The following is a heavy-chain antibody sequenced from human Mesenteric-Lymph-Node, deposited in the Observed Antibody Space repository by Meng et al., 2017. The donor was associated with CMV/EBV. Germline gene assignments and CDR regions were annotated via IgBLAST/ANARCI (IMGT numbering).Heavy chain of an antibody. CDR1: GFTFRDYG. Sequence: GGSLRLSCAASGFTFRDYGMTWVRQAPGKGLEWVANINQDGSEKYYVDSVKGRFTISRDNAKNSLYVQMNSLRAEDMAVYYCARDLDYGGNRAMGAIDIWGQGTLVTVSS. CDR3: ARDLDYGGNRAMGAIDI. V-gene: IGHV3-7*01. D-gene: IGHD4-23*01. J-gene: IGHJ3*02. CDR2: INQDGSEK.